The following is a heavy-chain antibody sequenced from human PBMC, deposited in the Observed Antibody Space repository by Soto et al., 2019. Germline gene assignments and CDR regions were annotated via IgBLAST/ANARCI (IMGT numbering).Heavy chain of an antibody. J-gene: IGHJ5*02. D-gene: IGHD3-10*01. Sequence: QITLRESGPTLVKPTPTLTLPCAVSGSSVSTSGVGVGWIRQPPGKALEWLALIYWDDDTRYSPSLTNRPTLTKDTSKNQGVRTRAHMDPVATATYYRAHIRVITYYGSGYFDPWGQGTRVTVSS. CDR3: AHIRVITYYGSGYFDP. CDR2: IYWDDDT. CDR1: GSSVSTSGVG. V-gene: IGHV2-5*02.